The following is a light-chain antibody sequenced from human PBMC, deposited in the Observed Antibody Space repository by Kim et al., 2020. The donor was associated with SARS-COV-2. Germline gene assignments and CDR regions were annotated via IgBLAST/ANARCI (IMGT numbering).Light chain of an antibody. V-gene: IGLV3-21*04. J-gene: IGLJ2*01. Sequence: GQTARITGGGNNRGDIQGHGYQQKHRQTPAVVIKYDSDRPAGIPERFAGSNSGNTATLTISRGEDGDEADYYCQVWDSLTDHVVFGGGTQLTVL. CDR2: YDS. CDR3: QVWDSLTDHVV. CDR1: NRGDIQ.